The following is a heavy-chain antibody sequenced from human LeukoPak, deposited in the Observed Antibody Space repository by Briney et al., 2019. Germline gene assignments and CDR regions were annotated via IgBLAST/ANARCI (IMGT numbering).Heavy chain of an antibody. J-gene: IGHJ4*02. CDR1: GYTFTSYA. Sequence: ASVKVSCKASGYTFTSYAMHWVRQAPGQRLEWMGWINAGNGNTKYSQEFQGRVTITRDTSASTAYMELSSLRSEDMAVYYCARGLAIGDSGSYSGHFDYWGQGTLVTVSS. CDR3: ARGLAIGDSGSYSGHFDY. CDR2: INAGNGNT. D-gene: IGHD1-26*01. V-gene: IGHV1-3*03.